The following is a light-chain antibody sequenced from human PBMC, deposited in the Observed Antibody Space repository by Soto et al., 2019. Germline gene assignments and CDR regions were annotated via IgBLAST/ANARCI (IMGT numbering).Light chain of an antibody. CDR1: QSVLYNSNNKNY. Sequence: DIVMTQSPDSLAVSLGERATINCKSSQSVLYNSNNKNYLAWYQQKPGQPPKLLIYWASTRESGVPDRISGSGSETDFTLTISSLQAEDVAVCYCQQYYSTPLTFGGGTKVEIK. CDR2: WAS. CDR3: QQYYSTPLT. J-gene: IGKJ4*01. V-gene: IGKV4-1*01.